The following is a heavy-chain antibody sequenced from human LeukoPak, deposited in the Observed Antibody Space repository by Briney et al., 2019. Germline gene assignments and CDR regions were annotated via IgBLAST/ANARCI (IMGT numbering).Heavy chain of an antibody. V-gene: IGHV3-33*01. D-gene: IGHD2-15*01. CDR2: IWYDGSNK. J-gene: IGHJ4*02. CDR1: GFTFSNHG. CDR3: ARDGGGHLSN. Sequence: GRSLRLSCAASGFTFSNHGMHWVRQAPGKGLEWVAVIWYDGSNKSYGDSVKGRFTMSRGNSKNSLYLQMNSLRAEDTAVYYCARDGGGHLSNWGQGTLVTVSS.